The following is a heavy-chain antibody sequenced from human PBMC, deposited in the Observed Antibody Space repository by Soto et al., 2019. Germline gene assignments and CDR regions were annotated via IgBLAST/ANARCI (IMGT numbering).Heavy chain of an antibody. V-gene: IGHV1-18*01. J-gene: IGHJ6*03. D-gene: IGHD3-9*01. CDR3: ARARYFDWLLLNYYYMDV. CDR2: ISAYNGNT. CDR1: GYTFTSYG. Sequence: RASVKVSCKASGYTFTSYGISWVRQAPGQGLEWMGWISAYNGNTNYAQKLQGRVTMTTDTSTSTAYMELRSLRSDDTAVYYCARARYFDWLLLNYYYMDVWGKGTTVTVSS.